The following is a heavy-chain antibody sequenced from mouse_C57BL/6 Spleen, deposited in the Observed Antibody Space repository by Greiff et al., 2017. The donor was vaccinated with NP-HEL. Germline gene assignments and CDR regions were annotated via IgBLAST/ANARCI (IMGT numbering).Heavy chain of an antibody. D-gene: IGHD2-2*01. V-gene: IGHV5-4*01. CDR3: ARDPSPMVTTRYYFDY. CDR2: ISDGGSYT. J-gene: IGHJ2*01. CDR1: GFTFSSYA. Sequence: EVKLVESGGGLVKPGGSLKLSCAASGFTFSSYAMSWVRQTPEKRLEWVATISDGGSYTYYPDNVKGRFTISRDNAKNNLYLQMSHLKSEDTAMYYCARDPSPMVTTRYYFDYWGQGTTLTVSS.